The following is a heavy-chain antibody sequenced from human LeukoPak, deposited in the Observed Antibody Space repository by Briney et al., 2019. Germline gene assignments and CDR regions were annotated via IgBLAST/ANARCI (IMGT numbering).Heavy chain of an antibody. J-gene: IGHJ4*02. V-gene: IGHV4-38-2*02. CDR3: ARGNGFFLGYYFDY. CDR1: GYSISSGYY. D-gene: IGHD1-1*01. Sequence: SETLSLTCTVSGYSISSGYYWGWIRQPPGKGLEWIGSIYHSGSTYYNPSLKSRVTISVDTSKNQFSLKLSSVTAADTAVYYCARGNGFFLGYYFDYWGQGTLVTVSS. CDR2: IYHSGST.